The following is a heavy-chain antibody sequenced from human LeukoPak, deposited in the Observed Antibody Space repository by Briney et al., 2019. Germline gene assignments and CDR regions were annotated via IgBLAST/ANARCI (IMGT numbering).Heavy chain of an antibody. CDR1: GFTVSSNY. Sequence: GGSLRLSCAASGFTVSSNYMSWVRQAPGKGLEWVSVIYSGGTTYYADSVKGRFTISRHNSKNTLFLQMNSLRAEDTAVYYCARENNGIYNNWFDPWGQGTLVTVSS. CDR2: IYSGGTT. CDR3: ARENNGIYNNWFDP. D-gene: IGHD1-26*01. V-gene: IGHV3-53*04. J-gene: IGHJ5*02.